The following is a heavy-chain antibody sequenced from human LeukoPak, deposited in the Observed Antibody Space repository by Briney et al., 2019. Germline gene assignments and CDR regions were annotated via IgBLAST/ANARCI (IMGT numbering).Heavy chain of an antibody. D-gene: IGHD1-26*01. Sequence: GGSLRLSCAASRFTFSSYSMNWVRQAPGKGLEWVSSISSSSSSIYYAVSVKGRFTISRDNAKNSLYRQMNSLRAEDTAVYYCAREGSSGSYRRYYFDYWGQGTLVTVSS. CDR2: ISSSSSSI. CDR3: AREGSSGSYRRYYFDY. J-gene: IGHJ4*02. V-gene: IGHV3-21*01. CDR1: RFTFSSYS.